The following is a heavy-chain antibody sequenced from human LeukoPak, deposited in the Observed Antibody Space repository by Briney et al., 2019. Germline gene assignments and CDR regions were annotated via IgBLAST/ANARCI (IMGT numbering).Heavy chain of an antibody. CDR3: ARDRYDILTMFDY. CDR2: INPSGGST. J-gene: IGHJ4*02. CDR1: GYTFTSYY. V-gene: IGHV1-46*01. Sequence: ASVKVSCKASGYTFTSYYMHWVRQAPGQGLEWMGIINPSGGSTSYAQKLQGRVTMTTDTSTSTAYMELRSLRSDDTAVYYCARDRYDILTMFDYWGQGTLVTVSS. D-gene: IGHD3-9*01.